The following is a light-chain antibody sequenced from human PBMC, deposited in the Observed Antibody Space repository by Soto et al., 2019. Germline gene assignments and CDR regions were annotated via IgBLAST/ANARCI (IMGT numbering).Light chain of an antibody. CDR2: GAS. CDR1: QSVSRNY. V-gene: IGKV3-20*01. Sequence: EIVLTQSPGTLSLSPGERATLSCRASQSVSRNYLAWYQQKPGQSPSLLIYGASSRATGIPDRFSGSGSGTEFTLTVSRLEPDDFALYYCQQYGTSPPTFGPRTKVDI. J-gene: IGKJ3*01. CDR3: QQYGTSPPT.